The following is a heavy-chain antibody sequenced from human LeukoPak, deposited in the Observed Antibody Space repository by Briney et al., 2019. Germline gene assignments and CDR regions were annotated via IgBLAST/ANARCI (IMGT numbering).Heavy chain of an antibody. CDR3: ARLTSSWSFDY. CDR2: IYPGDSNT. D-gene: IGHD6-13*01. J-gene: IGHJ4*02. Sequence: GESLKISCTGSGYSFTNYWIAWVRQMPGKGLEWMGVIYPGDSNTKYSPSFQGQVTISADTSISTAFLQWSSLKASDTAMYYCARLTSSWSFDYWGQGTLVTVSS. V-gene: IGHV5-51*01. CDR1: GYSFTNYW.